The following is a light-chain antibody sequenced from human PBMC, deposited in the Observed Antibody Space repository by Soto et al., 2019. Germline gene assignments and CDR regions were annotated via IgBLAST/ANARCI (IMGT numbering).Light chain of an antibody. V-gene: IGKV1-39*01. CDR3: QQSYSFFT. CDR1: QSISSY. J-gene: IGKJ3*01. Sequence: DIQMTQSPSSLSASVGDRVTITCRASQSISSYLNWYQQKPGKAPKLLIYAASSLQSGVPSRFSGSGSGTDFTLTISSLQPEVFATYDCQQSYSFFTFGPGAKVDIK. CDR2: AAS.